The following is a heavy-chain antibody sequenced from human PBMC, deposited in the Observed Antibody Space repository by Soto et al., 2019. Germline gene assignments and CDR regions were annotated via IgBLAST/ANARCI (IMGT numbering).Heavy chain of an antibody. J-gene: IGHJ4*02. CDR1: GFTFSSYA. Sequence: ESGGGVVQPGRSLRLSCAASGFTFSSYAMHWVRQAPGKGLEWVAVISYDGSNKYYADSVKGRFTISRDNSKNTLYLQMNSLRAEDTAVYYCARGGIHYDFWSSLLDWGQGTLVTVSS. D-gene: IGHD3-3*01. CDR2: ISYDGSNK. CDR3: ARGGIHYDFWSSLLD. V-gene: IGHV3-30-3*01.